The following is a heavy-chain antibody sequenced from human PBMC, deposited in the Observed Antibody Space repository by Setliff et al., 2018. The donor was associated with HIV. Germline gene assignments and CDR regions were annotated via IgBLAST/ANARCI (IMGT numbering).Heavy chain of an antibody. Sequence: PGESLKISCTASGLSFSTHDMNWVRQAPGKGLEWISYITSDSSVKYYADSVKGRFTISRDNAGGSLYLQMNSLKVEDTAVYYCTAGHYGPNPWGQGTPVTVSS. CDR1: GLSFSTHD. J-gene: IGHJ5*01. V-gene: IGHV3-48*03. CDR2: ITSDSSVK. CDR3: TAGHYGPNP. D-gene: IGHD3-10*01.